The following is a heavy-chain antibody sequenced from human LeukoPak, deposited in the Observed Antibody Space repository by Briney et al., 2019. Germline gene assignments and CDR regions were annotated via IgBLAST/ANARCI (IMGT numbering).Heavy chain of an antibody. J-gene: IGHJ4*02. D-gene: IGHD4-17*01. V-gene: IGHV3-23*01. CDR3: AKFSYGDYVGNFDY. Sequence: PGGSLRLSCAASGFTFSSYAMSWVRQAPGKGLEWISAISGSGGSTYYADSVKGRFTISRDNSKNTLYLQMNSLRAEDTAVYYCAKFSYGDYVGNFDYWGQGTLVTVSS. CDR2: ISGSGGST. CDR1: GFTFSSYA.